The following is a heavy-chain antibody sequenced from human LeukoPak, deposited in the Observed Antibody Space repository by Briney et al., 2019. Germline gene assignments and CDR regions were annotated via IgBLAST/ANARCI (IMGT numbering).Heavy chain of an antibody. Sequence: GGSLRLSCAASGFPFSASAIHWVRQASGKGLEWIGRIRIKANSYATAYAASVKGRFTISRDDSKNTAYLEMNSLKTEDTAVYYCAREPLGYYDYVWGSYRREYYFDYWGQGTLVTVSS. CDR2: IRIKANSYAT. J-gene: IGHJ4*02. CDR1: GFPFSASA. D-gene: IGHD3-16*02. V-gene: IGHV3-73*01. CDR3: AREPLGYYDYVWGSYRREYYFDY.